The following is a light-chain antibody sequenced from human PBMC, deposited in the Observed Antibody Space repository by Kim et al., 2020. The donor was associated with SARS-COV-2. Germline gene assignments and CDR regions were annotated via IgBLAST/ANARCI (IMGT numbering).Light chain of an antibody. Sequence: QSALTQPRSVSGSPGQSVTISCTGTSAEVYDFNYVSWYQQRPGKAPKLMIYDVTQRPSGVPDRFSGSKSGDTASLTVSGLKTEDEAEYFCCTFVGRMTNTLLFGGGTHLTVL. J-gene: IGLJ2*01. CDR2: DVT. CDR1: SAEVYDFNY. CDR3: CTFVGRMTNTLL. V-gene: IGLV2-11*01.